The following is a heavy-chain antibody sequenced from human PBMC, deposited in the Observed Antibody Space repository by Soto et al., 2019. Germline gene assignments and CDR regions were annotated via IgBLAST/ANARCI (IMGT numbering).Heavy chain of an antibody. J-gene: IGHJ6*02. D-gene: IGHD3-10*01. CDR3: ARAADYYGSGSQPPNSYYYYYGMDV. V-gene: IGHV1-69*13. CDR2: IIPIFGTA. CDR1: GGTFSSYA. Sequence: SVKVSCKASGGTFSSYAISWVRQAPGQGLEWMGGIIPIFGTANYAQKFRGRVTITADESTSTAYMELSSLRSEDTAVYYCARAADYYGSGSQPPNSYYYYYGMDVWGQGTTVTVSS.